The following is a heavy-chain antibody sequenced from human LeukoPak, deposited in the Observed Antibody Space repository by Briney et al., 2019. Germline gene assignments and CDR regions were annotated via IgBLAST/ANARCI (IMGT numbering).Heavy chain of an antibody. CDR3: AKDHSGYDFAY. Sequence: GRSLRLSCAASGFTFSSYGMHWVRQAPGKGLEWVAVISYDGGNKYYADSVKGRFTISRDNSKNTLYLQMNSLRAEDTAVYYCAKDHSGYDFAYWGQGTLVTVSS. V-gene: IGHV3-30*18. CDR1: GFTFSSYG. D-gene: IGHD5-12*01. CDR2: ISYDGGNK. J-gene: IGHJ4*02.